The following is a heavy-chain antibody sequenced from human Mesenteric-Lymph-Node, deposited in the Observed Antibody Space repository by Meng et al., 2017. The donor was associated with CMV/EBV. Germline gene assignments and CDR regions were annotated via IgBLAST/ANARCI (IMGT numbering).Heavy chain of an antibody. D-gene: IGHD1-26*01. J-gene: IGHJ4*02. V-gene: IGHV1-2*02. CDR3: AKDGGSFLDYYFDS. Sequence: ASVKVSCKTSGYTFTGFYLHWVRQAPGQGLEWMGWITPHSGATKYAQKFQGRVTMTRDTSINTAYMELTRLNSDDTAVYYCAKDGGSFLDYYFDSWGQGTTVTVSS. CDR2: ITPHSGAT. CDR1: GYTFTGFY.